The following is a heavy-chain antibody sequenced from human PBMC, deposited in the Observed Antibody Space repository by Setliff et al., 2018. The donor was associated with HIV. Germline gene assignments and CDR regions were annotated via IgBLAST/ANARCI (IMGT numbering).Heavy chain of an antibody. CDR2: IVVGSGNT. D-gene: IGHD3-22*01. CDR1: GFTFNTSA. V-gene: IGHV1-58*02. Sequence: SVKVSCKASGFTFNTSAIQWVRQARGRRLEWIGWIVVGSGNTNYAQKFQERVTITRDMSTSTSYMELANLRSEDTAVYYCAARPGVDSSGYYDYYYMDVWAKGTTVTVSS. CDR3: AARPGVDSSGYYDYYYMDV. J-gene: IGHJ6*03.